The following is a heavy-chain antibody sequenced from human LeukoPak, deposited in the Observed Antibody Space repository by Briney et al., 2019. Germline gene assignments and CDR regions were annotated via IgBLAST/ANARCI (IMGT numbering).Heavy chain of an antibody. CDR3: ARVKAANWYYFDH. J-gene: IGHJ4*02. CDR1: GGTFSSYA. Sequence: GASVKVSCKASGGTFSSYAISWVRHAPGQGLEWMGGIIPIFGTANYAQNFQGRFTITTDESTSTAYMQLSSLRSEDTAVYYCARVKAANWYYFDHPGQGTLVTHSS. CDR2: IIPIFGTA. V-gene: IGHV1-69*05. D-gene: IGHD2-15*01.